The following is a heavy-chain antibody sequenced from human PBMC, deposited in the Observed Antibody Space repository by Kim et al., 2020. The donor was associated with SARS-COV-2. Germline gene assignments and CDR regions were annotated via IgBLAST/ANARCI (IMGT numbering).Heavy chain of an antibody. D-gene: IGHD3-22*01. J-gene: IGHJ4*02. CDR3: ARVADYDSSGYSFDY. Sequence: SETLSLTCAVYGGSFSGYYWSWIRQPPGKGLEWIGEINHSGSTNYNPSLKSRVTISVDTSKNQFSLKLSSVTAADTAVYYCARVADYDSSGYSFDYWGQGTLVTVSS. CDR2: INHSGST. V-gene: IGHV4-34*01. CDR1: GGSFSGYY.